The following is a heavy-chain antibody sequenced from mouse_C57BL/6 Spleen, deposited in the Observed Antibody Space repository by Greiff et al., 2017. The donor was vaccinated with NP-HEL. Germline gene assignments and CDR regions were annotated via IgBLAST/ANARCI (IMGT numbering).Heavy chain of an antibody. CDR3: VRHDDGYLYYAMDY. V-gene: IGHV10-1*01. D-gene: IGHD2-3*01. CDR2: IRSKSNNYAT. CDR1: GFSFNTYA. J-gene: IGHJ4*01. Sequence: EVNVVESGGGLVQPKGSLKLSCAASGFSFNTYAMNWVRQAPGKGLEWVARIRSKSNNYATYYADSVKDRFTISRDDSESMLYLQMNNLKTEDTAMYYCVRHDDGYLYYAMDYWGQGTSVTVSS.